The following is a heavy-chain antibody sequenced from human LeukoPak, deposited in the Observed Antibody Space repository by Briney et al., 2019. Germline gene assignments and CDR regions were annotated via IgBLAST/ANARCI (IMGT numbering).Heavy chain of an antibody. J-gene: IGHJ4*02. V-gene: IGHV4-34*01. D-gene: IGHD3-22*01. CDR3: ARLRYDSSGYLDY. Sequence: PSETLSLTCAVYGGSFSGYYWSWIRQPPGKGLEWIGEINHSGSTNYNPSLKSRVTISVDTSKNQFSLKLSSVTAADTAVYYCARLRYDSSGYLDYWGQGTLVTVSS. CDR2: INHSGST. CDR1: GGSFSGYY.